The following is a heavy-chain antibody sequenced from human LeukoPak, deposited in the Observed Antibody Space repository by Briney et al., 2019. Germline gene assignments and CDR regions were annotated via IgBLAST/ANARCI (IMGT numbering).Heavy chain of an antibody. CDR2: VKSDGSQK. CDR1: GFTFSRYW. CDR3: AKDSLSSSWYDWFDP. D-gene: IGHD6-13*01. Sequence: GGSLRLCCAASGFTFSRYWMSWVRQAPGKGLEWVANVKSDGSQKYYVDSVKGRFTISRDNAKNSLYLQMNSLRAEDTAVYYCAKDSLSSSWYDWFDPWGQGTLVTVSS. V-gene: IGHV3-7*03. J-gene: IGHJ5*02.